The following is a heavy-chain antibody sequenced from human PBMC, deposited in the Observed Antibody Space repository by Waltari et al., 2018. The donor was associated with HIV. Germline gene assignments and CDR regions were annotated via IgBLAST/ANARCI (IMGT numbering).Heavy chain of an antibody. J-gene: IGHJ5*02. CDR1: GGSISSHNW. V-gene: IGHV4-4*02. CDR2: MYHSGST. Sequence: QVQLQESGPGVVRPSETLSLTCGVSGGSISSHNWGSWVRQPPDRGREGIGEMYHSGSTNYNSSLKSRVTISVDKSKNQFSLELRSVTAADTAVYYCARAVTGDFGSSRFDPWGQGTLVTVSS. D-gene: IGHD4-17*01. CDR3: ARAVTGDFGSSRFDP.